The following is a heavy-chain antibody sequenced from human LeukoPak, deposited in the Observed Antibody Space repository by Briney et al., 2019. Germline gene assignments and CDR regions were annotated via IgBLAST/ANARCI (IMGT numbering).Heavy chain of an antibody. Sequence: ASVKVSCKASGYTFTTYGISWVRQAPGQGLEWMGWISGYNDYTNYAQKFQGRVTMTTDTPTSTAYMELRSLTSGDTAVYYCARDGAEEPWFDPWGQGTLVTVSS. CDR2: ISGYNDYT. CDR1: GYTFTTYG. CDR3: ARDGAEEPWFDP. J-gene: IGHJ5*02. D-gene: IGHD1-26*01. V-gene: IGHV1-18*01.